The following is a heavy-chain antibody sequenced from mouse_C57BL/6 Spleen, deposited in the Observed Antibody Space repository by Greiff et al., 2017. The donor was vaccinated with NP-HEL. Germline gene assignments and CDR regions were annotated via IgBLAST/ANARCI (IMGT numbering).Heavy chain of an antibody. Sequence: EVHLVESGEGLVKPGGSLKLSCAASGFTFSSYAMSWVRQTPEKRLEWVAYISSGGDYIYYADTVKGRFTISRDNARNTLYLQMSSLKSEDTAMYYCTRGGGYYADYYAMDYWGQGTSVTVSS. J-gene: IGHJ4*01. CDR3: TRGGGYYADYYAMDY. CDR2: ISSGGDYI. V-gene: IGHV5-9-1*02. CDR1: GFTFSSYA. D-gene: IGHD2-1*01.